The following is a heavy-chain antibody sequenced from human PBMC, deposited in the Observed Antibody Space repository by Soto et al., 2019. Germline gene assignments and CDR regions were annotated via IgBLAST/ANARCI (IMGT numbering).Heavy chain of an antibody. CDR3: ARGRYADAFDI. D-gene: IGHD2-2*01. CDR2: IRQDSSEK. J-gene: IGHJ3*02. CDR1: EFTFSNYW. Sequence: GGSLRLSCEAFEFTFSNYWMSWVRQAPGKGLEWVANIRQDSSEKYYIGSVKGRFTISRDNAKNLLSLQMDSLRVEDSAVYYCARGRYADAFDIWGQGTRVTVSS. V-gene: IGHV3-7*05.